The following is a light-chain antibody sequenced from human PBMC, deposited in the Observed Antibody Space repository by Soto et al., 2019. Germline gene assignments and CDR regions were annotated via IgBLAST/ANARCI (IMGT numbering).Light chain of an antibody. CDR2: TNT. J-gene: IGLJ2*01. Sequence: QSVLTQPPSASGTPGQRVTISCSGSSSNIGRSTVNWYQQLPGKAPKLLIYTNTQRPSGVPDRFSGSKSGTSASLAISGLQSEDEADYYCAAWDDSLNGNVVFGGGTKVTVL. CDR3: AAWDDSLNGNVV. CDR1: SSNIGRST. V-gene: IGLV1-44*01.